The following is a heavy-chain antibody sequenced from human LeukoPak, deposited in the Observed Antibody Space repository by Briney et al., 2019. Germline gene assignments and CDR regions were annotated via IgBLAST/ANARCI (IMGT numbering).Heavy chain of an antibody. CDR2: ISAYNGNT. V-gene: IGHV1-18*01. CDR3: ARVAAAGNDAFDI. D-gene: IGHD6-13*01. CDR1: GYTFTSYG. J-gene: IGHJ3*02. Sequence: ASVKVSCKASGYTFTSYGISWVRQAPGQGLEWMGWISAYNGNTNYAQKLQGRVTMTTDTSTSTAYVELRSLRSDDTAVYYCARVAAAGNDAFDIWGQGTMVTVSS.